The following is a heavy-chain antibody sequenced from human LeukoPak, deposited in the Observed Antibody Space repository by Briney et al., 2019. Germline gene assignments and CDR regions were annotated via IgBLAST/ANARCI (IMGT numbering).Heavy chain of an antibody. J-gene: IGHJ6*03. D-gene: IGHD3-10*01. CDR2: MNPNSGNT. V-gene: IGHV1-8*01. CDR1: GYTFTSYD. Sequence: ASVKVSCKASGYTFTSYDINWVRQATGQGLEWMGWMNPNSGNTGYAQKFQGRVTMTRNTSISTAYMELSSPRSEDTAVYYCARDSVTMVRGVMYYYYMDVWGKGTTVTVSS. CDR3: ARDSVTMVRGVMYYYYMDV.